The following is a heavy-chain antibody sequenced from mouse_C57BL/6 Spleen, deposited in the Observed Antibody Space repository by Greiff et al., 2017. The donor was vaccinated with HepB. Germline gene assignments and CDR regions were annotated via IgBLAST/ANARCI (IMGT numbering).Heavy chain of an antibody. D-gene: IGHD1-1*01. Sequence: EVKLMESGGGLVKPGGSLKLSCAASGFTFSDYGMHWVRQAPEKGLEWVAYISSGSSTIYYADTVKGRFTISRDNAKNTLFLQMTSLRSEDTAMYYCARDHTGYFDVWGTGTTVTVSS. V-gene: IGHV5-17*01. CDR2: ISSGSSTI. CDR1: GFTFSDYG. CDR3: ARDHTGYFDV. J-gene: IGHJ1*03.